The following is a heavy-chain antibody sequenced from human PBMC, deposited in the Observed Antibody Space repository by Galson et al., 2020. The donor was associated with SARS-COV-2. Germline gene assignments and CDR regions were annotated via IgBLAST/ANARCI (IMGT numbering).Heavy chain of an antibody. V-gene: IGHV3-21*01. Sequence: GGSLRLSCVGSGFTFSSYTMNWVRQVPGKGLEWVSSITTSSTYINYADSVKGRFTISRDNAKNSLFLQMNSLRVGDTALYFCARTGTPHYYYSYYMDVWGKGTTVTVSS. CDR3: ARTGTPHYYYSYYMDV. CDR2: ITTSSTYI. CDR1: GFTFSSYT. D-gene: IGHD6-13*01. J-gene: IGHJ6*03.